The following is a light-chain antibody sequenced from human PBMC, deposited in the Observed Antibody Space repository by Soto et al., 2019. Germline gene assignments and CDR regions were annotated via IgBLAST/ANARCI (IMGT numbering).Light chain of an antibody. Sequence: EIVLTQSPGTLSLSPGERATLSCRASQSVSSSYLTWYQQKPGQAPRLLIYGASSRATGIPDRFSGSGSGTDFTLTISSLEPEDFAVYYCQQYGSSPITFGHGTRLEMK. CDR1: QSVSSSY. V-gene: IGKV3-20*01. J-gene: IGKJ5*01. CDR2: GAS. CDR3: QQYGSSPIT.